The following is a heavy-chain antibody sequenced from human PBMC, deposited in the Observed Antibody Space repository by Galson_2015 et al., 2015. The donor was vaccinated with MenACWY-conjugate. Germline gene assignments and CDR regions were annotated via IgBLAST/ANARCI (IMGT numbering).Heavy chain of an antibody. D-gene: IGHD1-26*01. CDR1: GYSFSTYW. Sequence: QSGAEVKKPGESLQISCKGSGYSFSTYWIAWVRQLPGKGLEWMGLISPGDSNTRYSPAFHGQVTISADKSISTAYLQLHSLQASDTVMYYCARHPPGGRGMDVWGQGTTVTVSS. CDR2: ISPGDSNT. CDR3: ARHPPGGRGMDV. V-gene: IGHV5-51*01. J-gene: IGHJ6*02.